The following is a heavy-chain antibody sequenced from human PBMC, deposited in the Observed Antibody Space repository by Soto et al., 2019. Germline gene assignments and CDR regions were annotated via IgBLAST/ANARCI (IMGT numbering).Heavy chain of an antibody. V-gene: IGHV4-34*01. J-gene: IGHJ3*02. CDR3: AGRGSSDWQVALDI. CDR1: AGSFSHYY. Sequence: PSETLSLTCAVYAGSFSHYYWNWIRQSPGKGLEWIGKIKHSGSSNYNPSLRSRVSISVDMSKNQFSLRLTSVTAADTAVYYCAGRGSSDWQVALDIWGQGTMVTVS. D-gene: IGHD6-19*01. CDR2: IKHSGSS.